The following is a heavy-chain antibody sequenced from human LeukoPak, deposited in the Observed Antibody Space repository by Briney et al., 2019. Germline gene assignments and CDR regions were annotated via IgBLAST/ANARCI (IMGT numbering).Heavy chain of an antibody. Sequence: PGGSLRLSCVASGFAFSSRDWMTWVRQAPGKGLEWVSAISGSGDRTYHADSVKGRFTISRDNSKNTLYLHMNSLRAEDTAVYYCAKGYYGSGSYGWFDPWGQGTLVTVSS. CDR2: ISGSGDRT. CDR3: AKGYYGSGSYGWFDP. V-gene: IGHV3-23*01. D-gene: IGHD3-10*01. CDR1: GFAFSSRDW. J-gene: IGHJ5*02.